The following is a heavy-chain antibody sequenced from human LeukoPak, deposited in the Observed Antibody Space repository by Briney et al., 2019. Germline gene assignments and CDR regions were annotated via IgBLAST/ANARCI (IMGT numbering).Heavy chain of an antibody. J-gene: IGHJ4*02. D-gene: IGHD3-22*01. CDR1: GFTFSTYP. CDR2: ISSNGGDT. V-gene: IGHV3-64*01. CDR3: ARVRSYDSGVYYYDY. Sequence: GGSLRLSCVASGFTFSTYPMHWVRQAPGKGLEYVSAISSNGGDTYYTNSVKGRFTISRDNAKNTLYLQMGSLRAEDMAAYYCARVRSYDSGVYYYDYWGQGTLVTVSS.